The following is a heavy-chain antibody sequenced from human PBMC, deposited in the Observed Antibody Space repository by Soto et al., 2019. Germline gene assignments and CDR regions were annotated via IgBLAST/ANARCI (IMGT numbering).Heavy chain of an antibody. CDR2: ISPSGGST. J-gene: IGHJ5*02. V-gene: IGHV1-46*01. CDR1: GSTFTSYD. CDR3: AVERFTDNWFDP. D-gene: IGHD1-1*01. Sequence: QVHLLQSGAEVKKPGASVKVSCKPSGSTFTSYDFHWVRQAPGQGLKWMGIISPSGGSTSYARKFQGRVTMSTDTSTSTVYLELSSLRSDVTAVYYCAVERFTDNWFDPWGQGTLVTFSS.